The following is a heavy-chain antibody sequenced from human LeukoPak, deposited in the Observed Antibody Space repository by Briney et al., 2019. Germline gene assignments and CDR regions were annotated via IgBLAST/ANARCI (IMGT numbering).Heavy chain of an antibody. CDR2: IYYSGST. D-gene: IGHD3-22*01. J-gene: IGHJ4*02. V-gene: IGHV4-39*07. CDR3: ARDFPRKYYYDSILYFDY. Sequence: SETLSLTCSVSGGSISGYYWGWIRQPPGKGLEWIGSIYYSGSTYYNPSLKSRVTISVDTSKNQFSLKLSSVTAADTAVYYCARDFPRKYYYDSILYFDYWGQGTLVTVSS. CDR1: GGSISGYY.